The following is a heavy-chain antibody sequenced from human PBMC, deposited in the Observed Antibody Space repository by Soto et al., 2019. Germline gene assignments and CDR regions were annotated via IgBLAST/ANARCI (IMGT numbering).Heavy chain of an antibody. J-gene: IGHJ6*02. Sequence: WASVKVSCKASGGTFSSYAISWVRQAPGQGLEWMGGIIPIFGTANYAQKFQGRVTITADKSTSTAYMELSSLRSEDTAVYYCAGAYIVVVPAASMDVWGQGTRVTVSS. CDR2: IIPIFGTA. D-gene: IGHD2-2*01. CDR1: GGTFSSYA. CDR3: AGAYIVVVPAASMDV. V-gene: IGHV1-69*06.